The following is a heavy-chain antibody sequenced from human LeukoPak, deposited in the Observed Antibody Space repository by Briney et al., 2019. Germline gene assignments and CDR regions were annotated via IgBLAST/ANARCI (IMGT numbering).Heavy chain of an antibody. CDR3: ARVSGYSYGYGDYYYGMDV. J-gene: IGHJ6*02. CDR1: GFPFSSYA. CDR2: ISYDGSNK. D-gene: IGHD5-18*01. Sequence: GRSLRLSCAVSGFPFSSYAMHWVRQAPGKGLEWVAVISYDGSNKYYADSVKGRFTISRDNSKNTLYLQMNSLRAEDTAVYYCARVSGYSYGYGDYYYGMDVWGQGTTVTVSS. V-gene: IGHV3-30-3*01.